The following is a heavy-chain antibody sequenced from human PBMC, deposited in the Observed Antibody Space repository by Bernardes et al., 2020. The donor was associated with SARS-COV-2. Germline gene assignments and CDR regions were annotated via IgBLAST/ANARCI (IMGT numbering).Heavy chain of an antibody. Sequence: GGSLRLSCAASGFTFSSYAMHWVRQAPGKGLEYVSAISSNGGSTYYANSVKGRFTISRDNSKNTLYLQMGSLRAEDMAVYYCARSAVRGVIAVRTWFDPWGQGTLVTVSS. D-gene: IGHD3-10*01. CDR3: ARSAVRGVIAVRTWFDP. V-gene: IGHV3-64*01. J-gene: IGHJ5*02. CDR2: ISSNGGST. CDR1: GFTFSSYA.